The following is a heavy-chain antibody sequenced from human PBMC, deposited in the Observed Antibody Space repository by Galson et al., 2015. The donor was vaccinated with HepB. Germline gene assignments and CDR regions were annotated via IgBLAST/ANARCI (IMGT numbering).Heavy chain of an antibody. V-gene: IGHV3-74*01. CDR1: GFTFSSYW. Sequence: SLRLSCAASGFTFSSYWMHWVRQAPGKGLVWVSRINSDGSSTSYADSVKGRFTISRDNAKNTLYLQMNSLRAEDTAVYYCARAYDYGDLSFDYWGQGTLVTVSS. CDR3: ARAYDYGDLSFDY. J-gene: IGHJ4*02. CDR2: INSDGSST. D-gene: IGHD4-17*01.